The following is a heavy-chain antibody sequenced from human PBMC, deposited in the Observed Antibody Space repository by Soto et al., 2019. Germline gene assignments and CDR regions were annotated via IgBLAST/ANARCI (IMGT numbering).Heavy chain of an antibody. CDR1: GFTFGDYA. Sequence: EVQLVESGGGLLQPGRSLRLSCTTSGFTFGDYAMSWFRQAPGKGLELVGFIRSKSNGGTTEYAASMKGRFTISRDDSRSIAYLQMNSLKTEDTAVYYCAMDTSGYNYYFDHWGQGTLVIVSS. CDR3: AMDTSGYNYYFDH. CDR2: IRSKSNGGTT. V-gene: IGHV3-49*03. D-gene: IGHD3-22*01. J-gene: IGHJ4*02.